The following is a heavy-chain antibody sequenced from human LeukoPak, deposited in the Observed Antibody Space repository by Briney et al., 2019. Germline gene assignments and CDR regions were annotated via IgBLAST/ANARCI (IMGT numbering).Heavy chain of an antibody. Sequence: GGSLRLSCAASGFTFSRHWMHWVRQAPGKGPVWVSRINGDGSSTNYADSVKGRLTISRDNAKDTLYLQMNSLRVEDTAVYYCAGAPYSSSWTFDYWGQGTLVTVSS. CDR1: GFTFSRHW. CDR2: INGDGSST. J-gene: IGHJ4*02. CDR3: AGAPYSSSWTFDY. D-gene: IGHD6-13*01. V-gene: IGHV3-74*01.